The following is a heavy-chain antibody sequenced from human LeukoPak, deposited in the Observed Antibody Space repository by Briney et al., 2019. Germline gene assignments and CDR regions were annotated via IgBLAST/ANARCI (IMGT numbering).Heavy chain of an antibody. V-gene: IGHV4-61*02. Sequence: PSQTLSLTCTVSGGSISSGSYYWSWIRQPAGKGLEWIGRIYTSGSTNYNPSLKSRVTISVDTSENQFSLKLSSVTAADTALYYCARVLDSNTSFDYWGQGTLVSVSS. CDR2: IYTSGST. CDR1: GGSISSGSYY. D-gene: IGHD3-9*01. J-gene: IGHJ4*02. CDR3: ARVLDSNTSFDY.